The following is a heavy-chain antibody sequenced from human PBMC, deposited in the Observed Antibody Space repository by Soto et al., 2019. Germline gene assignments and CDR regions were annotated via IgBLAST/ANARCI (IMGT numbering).Heavy chain of an antibody. CDR3: ARSIGGSSYYPPDY. V-gene: IGHV3-30*03. D-gene: IGHD2-15*01. J-gene: IGHJ4*02. CDR1: GFTFSGYG. CDR2: LANDGSYQ. Sequence: QVQLVESGGGVVQPGGSLRLSCAASGFTFSGYGMHWVRQSPGEGLEWVAILANDGSYQYYAESVKGRFTISRDNSKNTLYLQMDSLRPKDTAVYYCARSIGGSSYYPPDYWGQGTLVTVSS.